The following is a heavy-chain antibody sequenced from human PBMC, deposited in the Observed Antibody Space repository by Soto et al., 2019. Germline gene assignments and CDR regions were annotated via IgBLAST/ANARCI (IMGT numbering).Heavy chain of an antibody. V-gene: IGHV3-48*03. Sequence: PGGSLRLSCAASGFTFSSYEMNWVRQAPGKGLEWVSYISSSGSTIYYADSVKGRFTISRDNAKNSLYLQMNSLRAEDTAVYYCARTRNEYYDISGYYNYGMDVWGQGTTVTVSS. D-gene: IGHD3-22*01. CDR1: GFTFSSYE. CDR3: ARTRNEYYDISGYYNYGMDV. CDR2: ISSSGSTI. J-gene: IGHJ6*02.